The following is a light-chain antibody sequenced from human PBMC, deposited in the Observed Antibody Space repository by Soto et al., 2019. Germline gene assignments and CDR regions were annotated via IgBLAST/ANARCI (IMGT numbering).Light chain of an antibody. V-gene: IGKV1-39*01. Sequence: DIQMTQSPSSLSASVGDRVTITCRASQSISSRLNWYQQKPGKPPKLLIYTASTLQSGVPSRLSGSGSGTDFTLTISSLQPEDFAAYYCQQRYNTPLTFGGGTKVEIQ. CDR2: TAS. CDR1: QSISSR. J-gene: IGKJ4*01. CDR3: QQRYNTPLT.